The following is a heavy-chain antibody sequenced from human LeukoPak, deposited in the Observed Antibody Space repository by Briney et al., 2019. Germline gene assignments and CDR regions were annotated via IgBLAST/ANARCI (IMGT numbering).Heavy chain of an antibody. CDR1: GGTFSSYT. V-gene: IGHV1-46*01. J-gene: IGHJ3*02. D-gene: IGHD3-10*01. Sequence: ASVKVSCKASGGTFSSYTISWVRQAPGQGLEWMGIINPSGGSTSYAQKFQGRVTMTRDTSTSTVYMELSSLRSEDTAVYYCARVVGSMSSAFDIWGQGTMVTVSS. CDR2: INPSGGST. CDR3: ARVVGSMSSAFDI.